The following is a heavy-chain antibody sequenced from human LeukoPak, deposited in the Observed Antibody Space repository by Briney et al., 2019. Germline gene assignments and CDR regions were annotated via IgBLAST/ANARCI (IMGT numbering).Heavy chain of an antibody. CDR1: GGTFSSYA. CDR3: ASLNGVTVTTNQRGDY. J-gene: IGHJ4*02. D-gene: IGHD4-17*01. CDR2: IIPILGIA. Sequence: GASVKVSCKASGGTFSSYAISWVQQAPGQGLEWMGRIIPILGIANYAQKFQGRVTITADKSTSTAYMELSSLRSEDTAVYYCASLNGVTVTTNQRGDYWGQGTLVTVSS. V-gene: IGHV1-69*04.